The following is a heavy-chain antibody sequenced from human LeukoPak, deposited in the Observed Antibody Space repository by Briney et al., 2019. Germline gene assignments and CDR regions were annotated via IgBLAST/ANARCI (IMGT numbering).Heavy chain of an antibody. J-gene: IGHJ4*02. CDR1: GGSISSSNW. CDR2: IYHSGST. D-gene: IGHD1-20*01. CDR3: AREVITGTTSRWDY. Sequence: PSGTLSLTCAASGGSISSSNWWSWVRQPPGQGLEWIGEIYHSGSTNYNPSLKSRVTISVDKSKNQFSLKLSSVTAADTAVYYCAREVITGTTSRWDYWGQGTLVTVSS. V-gene: IGHV4-4*02.